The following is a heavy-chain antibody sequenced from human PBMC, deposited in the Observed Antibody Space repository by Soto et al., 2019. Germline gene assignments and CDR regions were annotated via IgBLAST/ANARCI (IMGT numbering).Heavy chain of an antibody. D-gene: IGHD4-17*01. V-gene: IGHV3-21*01. CDR2: ISSSSSYI. J-gene: IGHJ6*02. CDR3: ARGDYGGSFYYYYYGMDV. Sequence: EVQLVESGGGLVKPGGSLRLSCAASGFTFSSYSMNWVRQAPGKGLEWVSSISSSSSYIYYADSVKGRFIISRDNAKKSLYLQMNSLRADDAAVYYCARGDYGGSFYYYYYGMDVWGQGTTVTVSS. CDR1: GFTFSSYS.